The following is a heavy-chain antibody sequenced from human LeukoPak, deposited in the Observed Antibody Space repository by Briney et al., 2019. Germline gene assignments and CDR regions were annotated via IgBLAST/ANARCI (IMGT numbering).Heavy chain of an antibody. V-gene: IGHV4-39*01. D-gene: IGHD3-10*01. CDR3: ARRSTYYYGSGSHADFDY. J-gene: IGHJ4*02. CDR2: IYYSGST. CDR1: GGSISSGDYY. Sequence: PSETLSLTCTVSGGSISSGDYYWSWIRQPPGKGLEWIGSIYYSGSTYYNPSLKSRVTISVDTSKNQFSLKLSSVTAADTAVYYCARRSTYYYGSGSHADFDYWGQGTLVTVSS.